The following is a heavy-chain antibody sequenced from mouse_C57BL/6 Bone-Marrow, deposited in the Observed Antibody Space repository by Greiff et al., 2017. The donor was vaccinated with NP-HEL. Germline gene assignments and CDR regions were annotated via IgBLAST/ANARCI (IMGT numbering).Heavy chain of an antibody. D-gene: IGHD3-1*01. Sequence: EVKLVESGGGLVKPGGSLKLSCAASGFTFSDYGMHWVRQAPEKGLEWVAYISSGSSTIYYADTVKGRFTISRDNAKNTLFLQMTSLRSEDTAMYYCAKGLRLGFAYWGQGTLVTVSA. V-gene: IGHV5-17*01. CDR3: AKGLRLGFAY. CDR1: GFTFSDYG. CDR2: ISSGSSTI. J-gene: IGHJ3*01.